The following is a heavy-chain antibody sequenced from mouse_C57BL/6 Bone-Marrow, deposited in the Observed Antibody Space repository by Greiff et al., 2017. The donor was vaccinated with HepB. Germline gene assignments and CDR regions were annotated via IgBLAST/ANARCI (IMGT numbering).Heavy chain of an antibody. CDR3: ARSTNWDRFAY. V-gene: IGHV1-81*01. D-gene: IGHD4-1*02. Sequence: VQLKQSGAELARPGASVKLSCKASGYTFTSYGISWVKQRTGQGLEWIGEIYPRSGNTYYNEKFKGKATLTADKSSSTAYMELRSLTSEDSAVYFCARSTNWDRFAYWGQGTLVTVSA. J-gene: IGHJ3*01. CDR1: GYTFTSYG. CDR2: IYPRSGNT.